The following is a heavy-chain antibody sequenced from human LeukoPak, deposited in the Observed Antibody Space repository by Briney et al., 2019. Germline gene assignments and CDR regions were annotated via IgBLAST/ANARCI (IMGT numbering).Heavy chain of an antibody. Sequence: GASVKVSCKASGFTFTSSAVQWVRQARGQRLEWIGWIVVGSGNTNYAQKFQERVTITRDMSTSTAYMELSSLRSEDTAVYYCARGHSSGWYDADYWGQGTLVTVSS. D-gene: IGHD6-19*01. CDR2: IVVGSGNT. CDR1: GFTFTSSA. CDR3: ARGHSSGWYDADY. V-gene: IGHV1-58*01. J-gene: IGHJ4*02.